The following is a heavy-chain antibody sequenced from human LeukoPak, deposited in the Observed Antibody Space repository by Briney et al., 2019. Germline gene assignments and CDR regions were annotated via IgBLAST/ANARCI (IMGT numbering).Heavy chain of an antibody. D-gene: IGHD6-19*01. Sequence: GGSLRLSCAASGFTFSSYEMNWVRQAPGKGLEWVSSISSSSSYIYYADSVKGRFTISRDNAKNSLYLQMNSLRAEDTAVYYCARDKYSSGWYDDNWFDPWGQGTLVTVSS. CDR2: ISSSSSYI. J-gene: IGHJ5*02. CDR3: ARDKYSSGWYDDNWFDP. CDR1: GFTFSSYE. V-gene: IGHV3-21*01.